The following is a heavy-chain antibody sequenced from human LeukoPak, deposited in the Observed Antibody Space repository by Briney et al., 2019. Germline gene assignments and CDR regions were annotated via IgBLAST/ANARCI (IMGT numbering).Heavy chain of an antibody. CDR3: ARDLADRFRIFDY. D-gene: IGHD6-6*01. CDR1: GGSFSGYY. V-gene: IGHV4-34*01. J-gene: IGHJ4*02. Sequence: KPSETLSLTCAVYGGSFSGYYWSWVRQPPGKGLEWVGEINHSGSTNYNPSLKSRVTISVDTSKNQFSLKLSSVTAADTAVYYCARDLADRFRIFDYWGQGTLVTVSS. CDR2: INHSGST.